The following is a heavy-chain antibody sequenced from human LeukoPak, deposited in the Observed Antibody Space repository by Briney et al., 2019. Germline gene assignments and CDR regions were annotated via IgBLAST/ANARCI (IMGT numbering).Heavy chain of an antibody. V-gene: IGHV4-39*01. CDR1: GGSISSSSYY. CDR3: ARRSSMVRGVIRPAN. Sequence: PSETLSLTCTVSGGSISSSSYYWGWIRQPPGKGLEWIGSIYYSGSTYYNPSLKSRVTISVDTSKNQFSLKLSSVTAADTAVYYCARRSSMVRGVIRPANWGQGTLVTVSS. J-gene: IGHJ4*02. CDR2: IYYSGST. D-gene: IGHD3-10*01.